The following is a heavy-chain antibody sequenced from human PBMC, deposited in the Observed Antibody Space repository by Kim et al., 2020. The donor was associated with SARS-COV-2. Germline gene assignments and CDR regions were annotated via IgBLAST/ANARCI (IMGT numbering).Heavy chain of an antibody. J-gene: IGHJ3*02. Sequence: GGSLRLSCAASGFTFSSYGMHWVRQAPGKGLEWVAVIWYDGSNKYYADSVKGRFTISRDNSKNTLYLQMNSLRAEDTAVYYCARIRPQLDAFDIWGQGTMVTVSS. CDR2: IWYDGSNK. V-gene: IGHV3-33*01. CDR3: ARIRPQLDAFDI. CDR1: GFTFSSYG. D-gene: IGHD1-1*01.